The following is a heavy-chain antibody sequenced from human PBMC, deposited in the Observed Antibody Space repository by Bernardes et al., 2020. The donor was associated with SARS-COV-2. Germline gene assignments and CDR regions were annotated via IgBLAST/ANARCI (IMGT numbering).Heavy chain of an antibody. V-gene: IGHV1-2*04. J-gene: IGHJ6*02. Sequence: ASVKVSCKASGYTFTGYYMHWVRQAPGQGLEWMGWINPNSGGTNYAQKFQGWVTMTRDTSISTAYMELSRLRSDDTAVYYCARGSKFDTYPNYYYYYGMDVWGQGTTVTVSS. CDR3: ARGSKFDTYPNYYYYYGMDV. CDR1: GYTFTGYY. D-gene: IGHD3-9*01. CDR2: INPNSGGT.